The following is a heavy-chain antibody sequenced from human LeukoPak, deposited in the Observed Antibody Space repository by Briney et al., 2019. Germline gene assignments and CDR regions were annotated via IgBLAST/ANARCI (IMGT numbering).Heavy chain of an antibody. D-gene: IGHD3-3*01. Sequence: GGSLRLSCTASGFTLSSYEMSWIRQAPGKGLEWVSAISGSGGSTYYADSVKGRFTISRDNSKNTLYLQMNSLRAEDTAVYYCARLYYDFWSGYSSYYYYYYMDVWGKGTTVTVSS. J-gene: IGHJ6*03. CDR2: ISGSGGST. CDR3: ARLYYDFWSGYSSYYYYYYMDV. V-gene: IGHV3-23*01. CDR1: GFTLSSYE.